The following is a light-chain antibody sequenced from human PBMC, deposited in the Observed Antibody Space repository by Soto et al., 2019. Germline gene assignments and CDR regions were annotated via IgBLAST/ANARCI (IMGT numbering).Light chain of an antibody. J-gene: IGKJ3*01. CDR2: AAS. V-gene: IGKV1-27*01. CDR1: QGIRNF. Sequence: DIQMTQSPTSLSASVGDRVTITCRASQGIRNFVAWYQQKPGKAPKLLIYAASTLQSGVTSRFSGSGSGTYFTLTINSLQPEDVATYSCQKYSSVPVFGPGTKVKIK. CDR3: QKYSSVPV.